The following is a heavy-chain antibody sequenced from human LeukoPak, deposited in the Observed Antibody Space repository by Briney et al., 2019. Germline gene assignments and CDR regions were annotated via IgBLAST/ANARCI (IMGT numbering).Heavy chain of an antibody. D-gene: IGHD6-19*01. J-gene: IGHJ6*02. CDR2: INHSGST. CDR3: ARGGWLVRDYYYYGMGV. Sequence: SETLSLTCTVSGGSISSSSYYWSWIRQPPGKGLEWIGEINHSGSTNYNPSLKSRVTISVDTSKNQFSLKLSSVTAADTAVYYCARGGWLVRDYYYYGMGVWGQGTTVTVSS. V-gene: IGHV4-39*07. CDR1: GGSISSSSYY.